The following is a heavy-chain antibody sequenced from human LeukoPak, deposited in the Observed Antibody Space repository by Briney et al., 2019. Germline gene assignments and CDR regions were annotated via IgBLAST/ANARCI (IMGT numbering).Heavy chain of an antibody. CDR2: IKSKTDGGTT. V-gene: IGHV3-15*01. J-gene: IGHJ6*03. CDR1: GFTFGDYS. Sequence: GRSLRLSCVSSGFTFGDYSMSWFRQAPGKGLEWVGRIKSKTDGGTTDYAAPVKGRFTISRDDSKNTLYLQMNSLKTEDTAVYYCTTPGGSYAHYYYYYYMDVWGKGTTVTISS. CDR3: TTPGGSYAHYYYYYYMDV. D-gene: IGHD3-16*01.